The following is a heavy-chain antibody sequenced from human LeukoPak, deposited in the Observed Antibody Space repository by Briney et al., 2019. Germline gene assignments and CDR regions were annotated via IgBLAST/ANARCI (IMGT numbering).Heavy chain of an antibody. CDR2: ISYSGST. D-gene: IGHD4-17*01. Sequence: SETLSLTCTVSGYSIRSGYYWGWIRQPPGKGLEWIGSISYSGSTYYNPSLKSRVTISVDTSKNQFSLKLSSVTAADTAVYYCARTVTTVRYFDYWGQGTLVTVSS. CDR3: ARTVTTVRYFDY. J-gene: IGHJ4*02. V-gene: IGHV4-38-2*02. CDR1: GYSIRSGYY.